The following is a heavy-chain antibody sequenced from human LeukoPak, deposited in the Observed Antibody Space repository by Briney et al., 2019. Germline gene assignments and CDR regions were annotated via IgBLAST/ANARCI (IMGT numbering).Heavy chain of an antibody. Sequence: SETLSLTCTVSGGSISSSSYYWGWIRQPPGKGLEWIGCIYYNGNTYYNPSLKSRVTISLDTSKNQFSLRLSSVTAADTAMYYCARSPRGLRLKGRGYFDYWGQGTLVTVSS. V-gene: IGHV4-39*01. CDR1: GGSISSSSYY. CDR2: IYYNGNT. J-gene: IGHJ4*02. D-gene: IGHD5-12*01. CDR3: ARSPRGLRLKGRGYFDY.